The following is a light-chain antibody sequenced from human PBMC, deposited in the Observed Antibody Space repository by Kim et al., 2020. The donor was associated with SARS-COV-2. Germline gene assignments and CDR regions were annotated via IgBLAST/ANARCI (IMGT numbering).Light chain of an antibody. CDR2: DEN. Sequence: AWRQTVRITCQGDSLRKSYASWYQQKPGQAPVLVMSDENNRPAGIPDRFSGSRSGNTASLTITGAQAEDEADYYCGSRDSAAKVYVFATGTKVTVL. J-gene: IGLJ1*01. CDR1: SLRKSY. CDR3: GSRDSAAKVYV. V-gene: IGLV3-19*01.